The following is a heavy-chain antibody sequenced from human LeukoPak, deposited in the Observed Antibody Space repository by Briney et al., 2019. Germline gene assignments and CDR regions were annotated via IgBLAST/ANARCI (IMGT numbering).Heavy chain of an antibody. D-gene: IGHD3-10*01. J-gene: IGHJ4*02. CDR3: TTDGLMVRGVMHND. Sequence: GGSLRLSCSAAGFTFRSHAMHWVRQAPGKGLEYVSTINDDGSLTYYADSVKGRFTISRDDSENTLFLQMNSLKTEDTAVYYCTTDGLMVRGVMHNDWGQGTLVTVSS. CDR2: INDDGSLT. V-gene: IGHV3-64*04. CDR1: GFTFRSHA.